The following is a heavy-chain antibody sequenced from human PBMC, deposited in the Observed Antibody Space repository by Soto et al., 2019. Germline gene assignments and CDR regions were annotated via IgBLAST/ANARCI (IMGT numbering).Heavy chain of an antibody. J-gene: IGHJ4*02. V-gene: IGHV3-9*01. CDR2: ISWDGGRV. CDR1: GFTFDDFG. Sequence: DVQLVESGGGLVQPGRSLRLSCAVSGFTFDDFGMYWVRQVPGKGLEWVSGISWDGGRVGYADSVKGRFSISRDNAKNSLYLQMNGLRPEDTALYYCVKGSYDALTGYSFYFDYWGQGSLVTVSS. CDR3: VKGSYDALTGYSFYFDY. D-gene: IGHD3-9*01.